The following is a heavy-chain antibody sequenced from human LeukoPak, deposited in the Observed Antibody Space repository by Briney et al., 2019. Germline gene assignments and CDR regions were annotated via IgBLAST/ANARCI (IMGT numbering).Heavy chain of an antibody. D-gene: IGHD3-9*01. CDR2: IIPIFGTA. V-gene: IGHV1-69*06. CDR3: AIPYYDILTGYSNFGY. CDR1: GGTFSSYA. J-gene: IGHJ4*02. Sequence: SVKVSCMASGGTFSSYAISWVRQAPGQGLEWMGGIIPIFGTANYAQKFQGRVTITADKSTSTAYMELSSLRFEDTAVYYCAIPYYDILTGYSNFGYWGQGTLVTVSS.